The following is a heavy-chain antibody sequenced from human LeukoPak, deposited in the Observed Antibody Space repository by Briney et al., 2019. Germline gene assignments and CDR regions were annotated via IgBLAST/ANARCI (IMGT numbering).Heavy chain of an antibody. CDR3: AKDRVDGSGSQFDS. D-gene: IGHD3-10*01. CDR1: GFTFNNYN. CDR2: ISGSGGST. J-gene: IGHJ4*02. V-gene: IGHV3-23*01. Sequence: GGSPRLSCAASGFTFNNYNINWVRRAPGKGLEWVSAISGSGGSTYYADSVKGRFTISRDNSKNTLYLQMNSLRAEDTAVYYCAKDRVDGSGSQFDSWGQGSLVIVSS.